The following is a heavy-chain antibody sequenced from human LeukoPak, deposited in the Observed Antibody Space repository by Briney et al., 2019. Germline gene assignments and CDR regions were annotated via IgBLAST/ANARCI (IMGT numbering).Heavy chain of an antibody. CDR2: IWYDGSNK. CDR1: GFTFSSYG. J-gene: IGHJ4*02. V-gene: IGHV3-33*01. D-gene: IGHD1-26*01. Sequence: GGSLRLSCAASGFTFSSYGMHWVRQAPGKGREWVAVIWYDGSNKYYADSVKGRFTISRDNSKNTLYLQMNSLRAEDTAVYYCARDQAGATVYGLDYWGQGTLVTVSS. CDR3: ARDQAGATVYGLDY.